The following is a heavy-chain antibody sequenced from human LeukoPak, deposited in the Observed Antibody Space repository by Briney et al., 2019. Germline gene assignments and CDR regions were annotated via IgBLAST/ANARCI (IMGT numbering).Heavy chain of an antibody. Sequence: GSLRLSCAASGCTVSNNYMSWVRQAPGKGLDWVSIIYRGGSTYYADSVKDRFTISRDNSKNTVYLQMNSLRAEDTAVYYCAGSYVSRSFDYWGQGTLVTVSS. CDR3: AGSYVSRSFDY. CDR2: IYRGGST. V-gene: IGHV3-66*01. D-gene: IGHD3-16*01. J-gene: IGHJ4*02. CDR1: GCTVSNNY.